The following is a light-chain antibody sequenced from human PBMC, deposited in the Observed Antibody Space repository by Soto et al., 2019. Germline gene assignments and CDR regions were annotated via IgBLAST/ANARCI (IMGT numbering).Light chain of an antibody. V-gene: IGKV3-20*01. CDR3: QQYGSSPIT. Sequence: EIVLTQSPGTLSLSPGERATLSCRASQSVSSSYLARYQQKPGQAPRLLIYGASSRATGIPDRFSGSGSGTDFTLTISRLEPEDLAVYYCQQYGSSPITFGQGKRLEIK. CDR2: GAS. J-gene: IGKJ5*01. CDR1: QSVSSSY.